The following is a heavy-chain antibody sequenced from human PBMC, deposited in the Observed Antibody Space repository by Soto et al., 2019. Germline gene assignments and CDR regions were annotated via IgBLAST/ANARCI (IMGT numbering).Heavy chain of an antibody. CDR1: GGSISSYY. D-gene: IGHD2-8*01. CDR2: IYYSGST. J-gene: IGHJ3*02. V-gene: IGHV4-59*08. CDR3: VGMVYAIAAFDI. Sequence: ETLSLTCTVSGGSISSYYWSWIRQPPGKGLEWIGYIYYSGSTNYNPSLKSRVTISVDTSKNQFSLKLSSVTAADTAVYYCVGMVYAIAAFDIWGQGTMVTVSS.